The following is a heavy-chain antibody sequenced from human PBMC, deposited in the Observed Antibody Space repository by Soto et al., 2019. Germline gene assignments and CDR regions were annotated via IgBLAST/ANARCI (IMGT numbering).Heavy chain of an antibody. D-gene: IGHD2-2*02. Sequence: GESLKISCKAFGYSFSTYWIGWVRQMPAKGLEWMGIIHPGDSDTKYSPAFQGQVTISADKSMNTAYLQWSSLEASDTAMYYCARHSDVVSVRAPISLGYYYGMDVWGQGTTVTVSS. V-gene: IGHV5-51*01. J-gene: IGHJ6*02. CDR2: IHPGDSDT. CDR1: GYSFSTYW. CDR3: ARHSDVVSVRAPISLGYYYGMDV.